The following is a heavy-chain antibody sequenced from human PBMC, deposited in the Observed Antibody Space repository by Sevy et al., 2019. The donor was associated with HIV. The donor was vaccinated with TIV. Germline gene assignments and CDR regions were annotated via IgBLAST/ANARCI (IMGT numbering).Heavy chain of an antibody. J-gene: IGHJ6*02. CDR3: ARGPLSGSSSWYYYYYGMDV. V-gene: IGHV1-8*01. Sequence: ASVKVSCKASGYTFTSYDINCVRQATGQGLEWMGWMNPNSGNTGYAQKFQGRVTMTRNTSISTAYMELSSLRSEDTAVYYCARGPLSGSSSWYYYYYGMDVWGQGTTVTVSS. CDR2: MNPNSGNT. D-gene: IGHD6-13*01. CDR1: GYTFTSYD.